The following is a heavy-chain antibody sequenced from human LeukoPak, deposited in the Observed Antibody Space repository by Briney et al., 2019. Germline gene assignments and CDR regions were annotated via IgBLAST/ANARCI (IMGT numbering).Heavy chain of an antibody. V-gene: IGHV3-30*02. CDR1: VFTFSSYG. D-gene: IGHD3-9*01. Sequence: GGSLRLSCAPAVFTFSSYGMHWVRQAPGKGLEWVAYTRYDGSTKYHVDSVKGRFTISRDNSKNTLYLQMNSLRAEDTALYYCAKDGGHYFVDYWGQGTLVTVSS. J-gene: IGHJ4*02. CDR2: TRYDGSTK. CDR3: AKDGGHYFVDY.